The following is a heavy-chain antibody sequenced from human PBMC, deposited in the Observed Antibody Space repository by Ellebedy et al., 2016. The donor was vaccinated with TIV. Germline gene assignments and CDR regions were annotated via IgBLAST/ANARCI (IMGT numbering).Heavy chain of an antibody. D-gene: IGHD3-3*01. V-gene: IGHV3-74*01. CDR3: ARDGYYGSGPGGMDV. Sequence: GESLKISCAASGYTFSSYWLHWVRQVPGKGLVWVSHIKSDESSTNYADSVKGRFTISRDNSKNTLFLQMNSLRVEDTAVYYCARDGYYGSGPGGMDVWGQGTTVTVSS. CDR1: GYTFSSYW. CDR2: IKSDESST. J-gene: IGHJ6*02.